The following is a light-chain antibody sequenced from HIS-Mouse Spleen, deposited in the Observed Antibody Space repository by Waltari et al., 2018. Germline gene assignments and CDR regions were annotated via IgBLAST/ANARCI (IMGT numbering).Light chain of an antibody. CDR1: NIGSKS. J-gene: IGLJ1*01. CDR2: DDS. Sequence: SYVLTQPPSVSVAPGKTARITCGGNNIGSKSVHWYQKKPGQAPVLVVYDDSARPSGIPERFSGSNSGNTATLTISRVEAGDEADYYCQVWDSSSDHYVFGTGTKVTVL. V-gene: IGLV3-21*03. CDR3: QVWDSSSDHYV.